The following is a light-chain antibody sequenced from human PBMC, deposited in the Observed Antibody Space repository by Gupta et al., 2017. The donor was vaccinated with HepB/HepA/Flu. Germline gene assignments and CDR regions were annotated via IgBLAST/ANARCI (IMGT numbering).Light chain of an antibody. J-gene: IGKJ3*01. CDR3: QKYYGPPT. CDR2: WAS. V-gene: IGKV4-1*01. CDR1: RSVLYSSNNKNY. Sequence: DIVMTQSPDSLAVSLGERATINCKSSRSVLYSSNNKNYLAWYQQKPGQPPKLLIYWASTRESGVPDRFSGSGSGTDFTLTISSLQAEDAAVYYCQKYYGPPTFGPGTKVDIK.